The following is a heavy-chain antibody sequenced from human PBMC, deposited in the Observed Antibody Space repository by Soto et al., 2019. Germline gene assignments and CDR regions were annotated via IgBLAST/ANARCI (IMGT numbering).Heavy chain of an antibody. J-gene: IGHJ5*01. CDR1: GDSISNLDYF. D-gene: IGHD7-27*01. V-gene: IGHV4-30-4*01. CDR3: SRGRYCLTGRCFPNWFDS. Sequence: QVQLLESGPGLVKPSQPLSLTCSVSGDSISNLDYFWAWIRQPPGQALEYIGYIYKSATTYYNPSFDSLVGISVDTSKSQFSLNVTSVTAADTAVYFCSRGRYCLTGRCFPNWFDSWGQGALVTFSS. CDR2: IYKSATT.